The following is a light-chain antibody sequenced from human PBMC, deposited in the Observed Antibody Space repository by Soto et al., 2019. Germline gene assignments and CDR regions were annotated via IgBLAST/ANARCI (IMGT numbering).Light chain of an antibody. V-gene: IGKV3-20*01. Sequence: EIVLTQSPGTLSLSPGERSTLSCRASQSVSNNYLAWYQQKPGQSPRLLIYGASIRATAIPDRFSGSGSGTDFTLTISRLEPEDSAVYYCQQHSRSITFGGGTKV. J-gene: IGKJ4*01. CDR1: QSVSNNY. CDR2: GAS. CDR3: QQHSRSIT.